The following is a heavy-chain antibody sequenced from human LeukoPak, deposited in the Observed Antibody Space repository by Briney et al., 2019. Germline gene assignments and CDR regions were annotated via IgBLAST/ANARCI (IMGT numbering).Heavy chain of an antibody. CDR3: ATDSKRVVGTTGYALDV. J-gene: IGHJ6*02. Sequence: GGSLRLSCAASGFTFSTYWMHWVRQAPGKGLVWVSRISSDGGGANYADSVMGRFTISRDNAKNTLYLQMNSLRAEDTAVYYCATDSKRVVGTTGYALDVWGQGTTVTVS. V-gene: IGHV3-74*01. D-gene: IGHD1-26*01. CDR1: GFTFSTYW. CDR2: ISSDGGGA.